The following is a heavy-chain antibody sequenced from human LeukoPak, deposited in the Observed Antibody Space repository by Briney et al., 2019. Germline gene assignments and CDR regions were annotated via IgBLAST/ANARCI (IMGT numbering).Heavy chain of an antibody. CDR2: ISHSGNT. V-gene: IGHV4-38-2*02. J-gene: IGHJ5*02. CDR3: ARGNYFDP. CDR1: GFSISSGYY. D-gene: IGHD1-7*01. Sequence: SETLSLTCTVSGFSISSGYYWGWIRQPPGKGLEWIGSISHSGNTYHNPSLKSRVTISVDTSKNQFSLRLNSVTAADTAVYYCARGNYFDPWGQGTLVTVSS.